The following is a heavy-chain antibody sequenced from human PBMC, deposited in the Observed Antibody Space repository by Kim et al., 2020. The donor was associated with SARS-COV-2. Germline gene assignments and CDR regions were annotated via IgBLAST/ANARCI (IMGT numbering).Heavy chain of an antibody. CDR2: IIPIFGSA. D-gene: IGHD4-17*01. CDR1: GGTFSSYA. J-gene: IGHJ6*03. V-gene: IGHV1-69*13. Sequence: SVKVSCKASGGTFSSYAISWVRQAPGQGLEWMGGIIPIFGSANYAQKFQGRVTITADESTSTAYMELSSLRSEDTAVYYCARPTTASYYYYYMDVWGKGTTVTVSS. CDR3: ARPTTASYYYYYMDV.